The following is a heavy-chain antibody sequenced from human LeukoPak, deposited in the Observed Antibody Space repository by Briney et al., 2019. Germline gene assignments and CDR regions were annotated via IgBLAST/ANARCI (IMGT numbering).Heavy chain of an antibody. D-gene: IGHD2-2*01. Sequence: ASVKVSCGASGYSFTSYDKNWVRQAPGQGLEWMGWMNLHNGNTGYSQRFQGRVTMTRNTSLSTAYLELSSLRPEDTAVYYCARGHQLNDYYMDVWGKGTTVTVSS. V-gene: IGHV1-8*01. CDR1: GYSFTSYD. J-gene: IGHJ6*03. CDR3: ARGHQLNDYYMDV. CDR2: MNLHNGNT.